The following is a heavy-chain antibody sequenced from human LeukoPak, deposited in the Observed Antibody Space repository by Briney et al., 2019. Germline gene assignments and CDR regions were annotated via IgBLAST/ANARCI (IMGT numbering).Heavy chain of an antibody. CDR1: GFTFSSFE. Sequence: PGGSLRLSCAASGFTFSSFEMNWLRQAPGKGLEWVSYISSSGSTIYYADSVKGRFTISRDNAKNSLYLQMNSLRAEDTAAFYGASLIAVSGPFDYWGQGTLVTVSS. J-gene: IGHJ4*02. CDR2: ISSSGSTI. D-gene: IGHD6-19*01. CDR3: ASLIAVSGPFDY. V-gene: IGHV3-48*03.